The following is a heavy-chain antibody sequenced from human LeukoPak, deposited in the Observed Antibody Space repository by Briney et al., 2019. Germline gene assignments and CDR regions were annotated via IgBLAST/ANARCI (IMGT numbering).Heavy chain of an antibody. CDR1: GFTFSSYA. CDR2: ISGSGGST. Sequence: GGSLRLSCAASGFTFSSYAMSWVRQAPGKGLEWVSAISGSGGSTYYADSVKGRFTISRDNSKSTLYLQMNSLRAEDTAVYYCAKGDTVTPFGYYYGMDVWGKGTTVTVSS. V-gene: IGHV3-23*01. D-gene: IGHD4-17*01. CDR3: AKGDTVTPFGYYYGMDV. J-gene: IGHJ6*04.